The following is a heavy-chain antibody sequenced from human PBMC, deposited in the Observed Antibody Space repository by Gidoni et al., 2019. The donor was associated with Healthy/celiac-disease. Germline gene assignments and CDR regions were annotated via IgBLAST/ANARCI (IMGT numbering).Heavy chain of an antibody. V-gene: IGHV4-34*01. Sequence: QVQLQQWGAGLLKPSETLSLTCAVYGGSFSGYYWSWIRQPPGKGLEWIGEINHSGSTNYNPSLKSRVTISVDTSKNQFSLKLSSVTAADTAVYYCARTSNYYGSGSYLPVVLDWGQGTLVTVSS. CDR2: INHSGST. CDR3: ARTSNYYGSGSYLPVVLD. D-gene: IGHD3-10*01. CDR1: GGSFSGYY. J-gene: IGHJ4*02.